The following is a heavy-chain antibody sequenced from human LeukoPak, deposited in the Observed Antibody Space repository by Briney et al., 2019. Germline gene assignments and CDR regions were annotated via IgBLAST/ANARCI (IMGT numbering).Heavy chain of an antibody. CDR3: ARADSNYFFDY. CDR1: GGPISSGGYS. J-gene: IGHJ4*02. D-gene: IGHD4-11*01. Sequence: SETLSLTCAVSGGPISSGGYSWSWIRQPPGTGLEWIAYIYHSGSTYYNPSLMSRVTISVDRSKNQFSLKLSSVTAADTAVYFCARADSNYFFDYWGQGTLVTVSS. CDR2: IYHSGST. V-gene: IGHV4-30-2*01.